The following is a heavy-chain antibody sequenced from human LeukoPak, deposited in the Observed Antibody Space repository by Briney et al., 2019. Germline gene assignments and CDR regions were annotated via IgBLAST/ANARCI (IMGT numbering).Heavy chain of an antibody. D-gene: IGHD3/OR15-3a*01. CDR3: ARQEIGLRSFDP. Sequence: SETLSLTCTVSGGSISSSNYYWGWIRQPPGKGLEWIGSIYYSGSTYYNTSLKSRVTISLDTSKNQFSLNLSSVTAADTAVYYCARQEIGLRSFDPWGQGTLVTVSS. J-gene: IGHJ5*02. CDR2: IYYSGST. V-gene: IGHV4-39*01. CDR1: GGSISSSNYY.